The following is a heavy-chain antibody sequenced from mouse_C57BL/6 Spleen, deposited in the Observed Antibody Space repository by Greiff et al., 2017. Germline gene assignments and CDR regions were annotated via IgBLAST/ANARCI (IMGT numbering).Heavy chain of an antibody. CDR1: GFTFSDYG. CDR3: SRNHYFDY. V-gene: IGHV5-17*01. CDR2: ISSGSSTI. J-gene: IGHJ2*01. Sequence: LLQSGRGFVQPGGSLNLSCAASGFTFSDYGMHWVRPAPEKGLEWVAYISSGSSTIYYADPVKGRFTISRDNAKNPLFLQMTILRSEDTAMYYCSRNHYFDYWGQGTTLTVSS.